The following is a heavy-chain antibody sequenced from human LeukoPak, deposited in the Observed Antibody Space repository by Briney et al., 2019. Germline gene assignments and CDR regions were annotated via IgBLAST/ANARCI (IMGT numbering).Heavy chain of an antibody. J-gene: IGHJ6*02. V-gene: IGHV4-59*01. CDR1: GGSISSYY. D-gene: IGHD2-2*01. CDR3: AGAPLGYCSSTSCYSSYYYYYGMDV. CDR2: IYYSGNT. Sequence: SETLSLTCTVSGGSISSYYWSWIRQPPGKELEWIGYIYYSGNTIYNPSLKSRVTISIDTSKNQFSLKLSSVTAADTAVYYCAGAPLGYCSSTSCYSSYYYYYGMDVWGQGTTVTVSS.